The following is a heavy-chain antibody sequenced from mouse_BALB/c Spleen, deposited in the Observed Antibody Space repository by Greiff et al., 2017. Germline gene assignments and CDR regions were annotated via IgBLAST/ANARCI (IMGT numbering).Heavy chain of an antibody. CDR3: ARHLGGDYAMDY. Sequence: DVHLVESGGDLVKPGGSLKLSCAASGFTFSSYGMSWVRQTPDKRLEWVATISSGGSYTYYPDSVKGRFTISRDNAKNTLYLQMSSLKSEDTAMYYCARHLGGDYAMDYWGQGTSVTVSS. CDR2: ISSGGSYT. CDR1: GFTFSSYG. D-gene: IGHD4-1*01. V-gene: IGHV5-6*01. J-gene: IGHJ4*01.